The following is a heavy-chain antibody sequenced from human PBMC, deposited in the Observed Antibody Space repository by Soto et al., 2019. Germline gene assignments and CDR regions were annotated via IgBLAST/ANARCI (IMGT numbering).Heavy chain of an antibody. CDR1: GYSFTSYW. CDR3: ARTMFNYDYGAQTDAFDI. D-gene: IGHD4-17*01. Sequence: PGVSLKISCKGSGYSFTSYWIGWVRQMPGKGLERMGIIYPGDSDTRYSPSFQGQVTISADKSISTAYLQWSSLKASDTAMYYCARTMFNYDYGAQTDAFDIWGQGTMVTVSS. V-gene: IGHV5-51*01. J-gene: IGHJ3*02. CDR2: IYPGDSDT.